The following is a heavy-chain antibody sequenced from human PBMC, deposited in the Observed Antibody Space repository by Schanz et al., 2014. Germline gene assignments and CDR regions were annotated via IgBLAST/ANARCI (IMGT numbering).Heavy chain of an antibody. V-gene: IGHV3-49*04. D-gene: IGHD2-21*02. CDR2: IRNKGDGGTT. Sequence: EVQLVESGGGLVRPGGSLRLSCAASGLLFSYYYMSGVRQAPGKGLEWVRFIRNKGDGGTTAETTSVKGGFTISGHDSTTTLPLARRSLKPEATALCSCSRLSSEMLKFDDCEFPRFDAGGQGALVTAAS. J-gene: IGHJ5*02. CDR1: GLLFSYYY. CDR3: SRLSSEMLKFDDCEFPRFDA.